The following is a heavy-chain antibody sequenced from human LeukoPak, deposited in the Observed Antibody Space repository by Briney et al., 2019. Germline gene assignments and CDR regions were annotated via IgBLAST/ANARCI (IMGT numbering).Heavy chain of an antibody. V-gene: IGHV3-74*01. CDR1: GFTFSSYW. Sequence: PGGSLRLSCAASGFTFSSYWMHWVRQAPGKGLVWVSHIDADGRSTSYADSVKGRLTISRDNVKNTLYLQMNSLRVEDTAVYYRTSSFRNGRNWGQGTLVTVSS. D-gene: IGHD2-8*01. CDR2: IDADGRST. J-gene: IGHJ4*02. CDR3: TSSFRNGRN.